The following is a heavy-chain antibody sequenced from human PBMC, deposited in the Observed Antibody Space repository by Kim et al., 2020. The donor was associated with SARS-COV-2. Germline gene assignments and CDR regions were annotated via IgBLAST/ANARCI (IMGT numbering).Heavy chain of an antibody. Sequence: EEPVKGGVTITGDNSKNTLYLQMNSLRAEETAVYYCARGGVGAKKGDYWGQGTLVTVSS. V-gene: IGHV3-53*01. J-gene: IGHJ4*02. D-gene: IGHD1-26*01. CDR3: ARGGVGAKKGDY.